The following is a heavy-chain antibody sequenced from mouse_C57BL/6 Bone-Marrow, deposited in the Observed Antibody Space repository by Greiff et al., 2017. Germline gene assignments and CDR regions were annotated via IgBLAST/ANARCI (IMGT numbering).Heavy chain of an antibody. CDR3: ARYYYGSSWYFDV. D-gene: IGHD1-1*01. CDR2: IYPRDGST. CDR1: GYTFTSYD. Sequence: VHLVESGPELVKPGASVKLSCKASGYTFTSYDINWVKQRPGQGLEWIGWIYPRDGSTKYNEKFKGKATLTVDTSYSTAYMELHSLTSEDSAVYFCARYYYGSSWYFDVWGTGTTVTVSS. V-gene: IGHV1-85*01. J-gene: IGHJ1*03.